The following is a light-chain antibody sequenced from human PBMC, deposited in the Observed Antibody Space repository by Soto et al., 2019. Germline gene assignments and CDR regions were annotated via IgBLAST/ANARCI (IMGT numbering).Light chain of an antibody. CDR3: SSYAGSNTVI. CDR2: EAT. CDR1: TSDVAIYNL. V-gene: IGLV2-23*01. J-gene: IGLJ2*01. Sequence: QSALTQPASVSGSPGQSITISCTATTSDVAIYNLVSWYQQHPGKAPKLMIYEATKRPPGVSNRFFGSKSGNTTSQTISGLQIEDEGDYYCSSYAGSNTVIFGGGTKLTVL.